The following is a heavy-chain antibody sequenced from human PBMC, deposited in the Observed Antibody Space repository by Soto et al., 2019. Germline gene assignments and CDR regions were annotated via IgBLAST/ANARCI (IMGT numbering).Heavy chain of an antibody. CDR3: ARLQPDEGSVFDY. CDR2: IYYSGST. J-gene: IGHJ4*02. CDR1: GGSISSYY. V-gene: IGHV4-59*08. Sequence: SETLSLTCTASGGSISSYYWSWIRQPPGKGLEWIGYIYYSGSTNYNPSLKSRVTISVDTSKNQFSLKLSSVTAADTAVYYCARLQPDEGSVFDYWGQGTLVTVSS.